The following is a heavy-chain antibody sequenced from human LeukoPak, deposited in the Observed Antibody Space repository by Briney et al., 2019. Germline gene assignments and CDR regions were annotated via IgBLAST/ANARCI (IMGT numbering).Heavy chain of an antibody. CDR1: GFTFSSYA. CDR2: ISGRGGST. V-gene: IGHV3-23*01. CDR3: ATRPDATYYYDRLGAFDI. D-gene: IGHD3-22*01. Sequence: PGGSLRLSCAASGFTFSSYAMSWVRQAPGKGLELVSAISGRGGSTYYADSVKGRFTISRDNSKNTLYLQMNSLRAEDTAVYYCATRPDATYYYDRLGAFDIWGQGTMVTVSS. J-gene: IGHJ3*02.